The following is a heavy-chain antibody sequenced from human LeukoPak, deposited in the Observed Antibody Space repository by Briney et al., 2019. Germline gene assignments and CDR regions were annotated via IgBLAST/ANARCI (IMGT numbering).Heavy chain of an antibody. J-gene: IGHJ3*02. CDR2: ISSSSSTI. D-gene: IGHD4/OR15-4a*01. CDR3: AKVSLNMVNDAFDI. V-gene: IGHV3-48*01. Sequence: GGSLRLSCAASGFTFSSYSMNWVRQAPGKGLEWASYISSSSSTIYYADSVKGRFTISRDNSKNSLYLQMNGLRAEDTAMYYCAKVSLNMVNDAFDIWGQGTMVSVSS. CDR1: GFTFSSYS.